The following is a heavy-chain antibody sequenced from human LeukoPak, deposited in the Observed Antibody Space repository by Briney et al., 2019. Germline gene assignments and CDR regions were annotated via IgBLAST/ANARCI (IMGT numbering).Heavy chain of an antibody. CDR2: IYYSGST. V-gene: IGHV4-31*03. J-gene: IGHJ4*02. CDR1: GGSISSGGYY. D-gene: IGHD5-12*01. CDR3: ARDGYNLPAAELGHWGYFDY. Sequence: PSETLSLTCTVSGGSISSGGYYWSWIRQHPGKGLEWIWYIYYSGSTYYNPSLKSRVTISVDTSKNQFSLKLSSVTAADTAVYYCARDGYNLPAAELGHWGYFDYWGQGTLVTVSS.